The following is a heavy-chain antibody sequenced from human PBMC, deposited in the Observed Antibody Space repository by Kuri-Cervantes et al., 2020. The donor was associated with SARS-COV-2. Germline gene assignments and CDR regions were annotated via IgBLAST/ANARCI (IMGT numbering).Heavy chain of an antibody. J-gene: IGHJ3*02. D-gene: IGHD2-2*01. V-gene: IGHV4-59*01. CDR1: GGSISSYY. CDR3: ARVRGTCSSTSCYYHDAFDI. Sequence: SETLSLTCTVSGGSISSYYWSWIRQPPGKGLEWIGYIYYSGSTNYNPSLKSRVTISVDTSKNQFSLKLSSVTAADTAVYYCARVRGTCSSTSCYYHDAFDIWGQGTMVTVSS. CDR2: IYYSGST.